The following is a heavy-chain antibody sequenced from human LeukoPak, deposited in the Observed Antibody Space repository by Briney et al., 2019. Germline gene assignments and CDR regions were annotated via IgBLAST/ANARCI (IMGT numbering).Heavy chain of an antibody. V-gene: IGHV4-34*01. CDR3: ARVRRAARAFDY. Sequence: SETLSLTCAVYGGSFSGYYWSWIRQPPGKGLEWIGEINHSGSTNYNPSLKSRVTISVDTSKNQFSLKLSSVTAADTAVYYCARVRRAARAFDYWGQGTLVTVSS. CDR1: GGSFSGYY. J-gene: IGHJ4*02. CDR2: INHSGST. D-gene: IGHD3-10*01.